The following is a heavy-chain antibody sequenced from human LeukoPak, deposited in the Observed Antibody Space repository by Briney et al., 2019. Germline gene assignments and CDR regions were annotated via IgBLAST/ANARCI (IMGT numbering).Heavy chain of an antibody. J-gene: IGHJ6*03. D-gene: IGHD6-13*01. V-gene: IGHV4-59*01. CDR3: ARVVSSSWNPNYYYYYMDV. CDR2: IYYSGST. Sequence: PSETLSLTCAVYGGSLSGYYWSWIRQPPGKGLEWIGYIYYSGSTNYNPSLKSRVTISVDTSKNQFSLKLSSVTAADTAVYYCARVVSSSWNPNYYYYYMDVWGKGTTVTVSS. CDR1: GGSLSGYY.